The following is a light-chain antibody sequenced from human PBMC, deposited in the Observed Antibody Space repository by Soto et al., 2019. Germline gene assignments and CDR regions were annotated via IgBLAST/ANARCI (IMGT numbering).Light chain of an antibody. V-gene: IGKV1-5*03. CDR2: KAS. CDR3: QQYNTYPLT. J-gene: IGKJ4*01. CDR1: QSISNW. Sequence: DIQMTQSPSTLSASAGDRVTITCRASQSISNWLAWYQQKPGKAPNLLIYKASSLESGVPSRFSGSGSGKEFSLTISSLQPDDFATYYGQQYNTYPLTFGGGTKVEIK.